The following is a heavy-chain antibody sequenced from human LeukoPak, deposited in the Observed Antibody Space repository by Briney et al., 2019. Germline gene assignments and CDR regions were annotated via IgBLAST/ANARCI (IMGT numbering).Heavy chain of an antibody. V-gene: IGHV1-18*01. Sequence: ASVKVSCETSGYTFSDFGMSWVRQAPGQGLEWMGWISAYNGDTNYAHNLQRRVTMTTETSTSTAYMELRSLRSDDTAVYYCARRRPSDYWGQGTLVTVSS. CDR1: GYTFSDFG. CDR3: ARRRPSDY. J-gene: IGHJ4*02. CDR2: ISAYNGDT.